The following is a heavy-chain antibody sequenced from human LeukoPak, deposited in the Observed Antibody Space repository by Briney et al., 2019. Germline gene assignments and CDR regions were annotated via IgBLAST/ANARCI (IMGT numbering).Heavy chain of an antibody. J-gene: IGHJ4*02. CDR3: ARFRGLLWFGELLDLGY. CDR1: GFTFSAYW. CDR2: IKQDGSEK. V-gene: IGHV3-7*01. Sequence: GGSLRLSCAASGFTFSAYWMSWVRQAPGKGLEWVANIKQDGSEKYYVDSVKGRFTISRDNAENSLYLQMHSLRAEDTAMYYCARFRGLLWFGELLDLGYWGQGTLVIVSS. D-gene: IGHD3-10*01.